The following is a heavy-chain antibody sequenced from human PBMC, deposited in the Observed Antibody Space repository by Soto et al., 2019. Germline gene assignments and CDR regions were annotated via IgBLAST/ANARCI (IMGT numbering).Heavy chain of an antibody. CDR2: INHSGST. V-gene: IGHV4-34*01. CDR1: GGSFSGYY. Sequence: PSETLYLTCAVYGGSFSGYYCSWIRQPPGKGLEWIGEINHSGSTNYNPSLKSRVTISVDTSKNQFSLKLSSVTAADTAVYYCARGGLHLYSSGYYYYYGMDVWGQGTTVTVSS. J-gene: IGHJ6*02. D-gene: IGHD3-22*01. CDR3: ARGGLHLYSSGYYYYYGMDV.